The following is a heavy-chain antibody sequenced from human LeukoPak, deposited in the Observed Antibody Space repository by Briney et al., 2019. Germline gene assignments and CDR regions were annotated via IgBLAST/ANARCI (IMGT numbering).Heavy chain of an antibody. CDR1: GFTFSSYA. V-gene: IGHV3-23*01. CDR2: ISGSGGST. J-gene: IGHJ3*02. D-gene: IGHD1-26*01. Sequence: GGSLRLSCAASGFTFSSYAMSWVRQAPGKGLEWVSAISGSGGSTYYADSVKGRFTISRDNSKNTPYLQMNSLRAEDTAVYYCAKDQKEWEPESDAFDIWGQGTMVTVSS. CDR3: AKDQKEWEPESDAFDI.